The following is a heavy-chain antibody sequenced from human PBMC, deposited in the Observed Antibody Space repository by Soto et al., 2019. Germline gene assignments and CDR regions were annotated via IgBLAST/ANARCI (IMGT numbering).Heavy chain of an antibody. CDR1: GGTFSTYT. Sequence: SVKVSCKASGGTFSTYTITWVRQAPGQGLEWMGRIIPILGIANYAQKFQGRVTITADKSTSTAYMELSSLRSEDTAVYYCARVGGDCSSTSCYGESYYYYYGMAVWGQGTTVTVSS. CDR3: ARVGGDCSSTSCYGESYYYYYGMAV. J-gene: IGHJ6*02. CDR2: IIPILGIA. V-gene: IGHV1-69*02. D-gene: IGHD2-2*01.